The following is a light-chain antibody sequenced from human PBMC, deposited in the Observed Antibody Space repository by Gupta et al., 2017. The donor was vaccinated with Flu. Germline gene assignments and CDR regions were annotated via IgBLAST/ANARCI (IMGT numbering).Light chain of an antibody. CDR2: WAS. CDR1: QSVLYSSNNKNY. J-gene: IGKJ1*01. CDR3: QQYYSTPWT. V-gene: IGKV4-1*01. Sequence: DIVLTQSPDYLAVSLGERTTINCKSSQSVLYSSNNKNYLAWYQQKPGQPPKLLIYWASTRESGVPDRFSGRGSGTDFTLTISSLQAEDEAVYYCQQYYSTPWTFGQGTKVEIK.